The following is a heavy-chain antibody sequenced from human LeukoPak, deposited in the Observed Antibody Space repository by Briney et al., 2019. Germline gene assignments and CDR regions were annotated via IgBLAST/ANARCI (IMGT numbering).Heavy chain of an antibody. J-gene: IGHJ4*02. D-gene: IGHD2/OR15-2a*01. CDR1: GFIFSSYA. CDR2: ISTSSSTM. Sequence: GGSLRLSCAASGFIFSSYAMSWVRQAPGKGLEWVSYISTSSSTMYYADSVKGRFTISRDNAKNSLYLQMNSLRAEDTAVYYCARDPGYFVGYWGQGTLVTVSS. V-gene: IGHV3-48*01. CDR3: ARDPGYFVGY.